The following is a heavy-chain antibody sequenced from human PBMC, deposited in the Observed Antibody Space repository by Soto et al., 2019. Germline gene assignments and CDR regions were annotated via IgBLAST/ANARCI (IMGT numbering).Heavy chain of an antibody. J-gene: IGHJ5*02. CDR1: GYTFTSYG. Sequence: ASVKVSCKSSGYTFTSYGMSWVRQAPGQGLEWMGWISNYNGNTNYAQKVQDRVTMTTDTSASTTYMELRSLRSDDTAVYYCAGGPRYCISTISFSGVTCLDAWGQGTMVTVYS. D-gene: IGHD2-2*01. V-gene: IGHV1-18*04. CDR2: ISNYNGNT. CDR3: AGGPRYCISTISFSGVTCLDA.